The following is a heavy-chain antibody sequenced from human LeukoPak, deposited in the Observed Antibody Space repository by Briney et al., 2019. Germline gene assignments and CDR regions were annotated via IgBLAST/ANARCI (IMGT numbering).Heavy chain of an antibody. J-gene: IGHJ5*02. V-gene: IGHV4-4*09. CDR2: IYTSGST. Sequence: VRPSETLSLTCPVSGVSISGHYWSWIRPSPGRGLEWIGNIYTSGSTNYNPSLNSRVTISIDTSKNQFSLKVSSMTAADTAVYYCARQAQDGTNNYFDPWGQGTLVTVSS. D-gene: IGHD1-7*01. CDR1: GVSISGHY. CDR3: ARQAQDGTNNYFDP.